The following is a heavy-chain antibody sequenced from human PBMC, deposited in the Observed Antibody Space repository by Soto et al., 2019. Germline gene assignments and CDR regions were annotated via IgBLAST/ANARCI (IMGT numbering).Heavy chain of an antibody. CDR1: GFTFSSYA. CDR3: ARDKRALRFLEWSYYFDY. V-gene: IGHV3-30-3*01. D-gene: IGHD3-3*01. Sequence: QVQLVESGGGVVQPGRSLRLSCAASGFTFSSYALHWVRQAPGKGLEWVALISYDGSNKYYADSVKGRFTISRDNSKNTXXLQMNSLRAEDTAVYYCARDKRALRFLEWSYYFDYWGQGTLVTVSS. J-gene: IGHJ4*02. CDR2: ISYDGSNK.